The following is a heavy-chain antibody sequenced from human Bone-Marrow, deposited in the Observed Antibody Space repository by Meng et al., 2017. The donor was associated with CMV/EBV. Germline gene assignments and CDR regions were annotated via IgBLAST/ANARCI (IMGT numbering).Heavy chain of an antibody. CDR3: ARTWNSIAAAGTNWFAP. D-gene: IGHD6-13*01. CDR2: IIPILGIA. Sequence: SVKVSCKASGGTFSSYAISWVRQAPGQGLEWMGGIIPILGIANYAQKFQGRVTITADKSTSTAYMELSSLRSEDTAVDYCARTWNSIAAAGTNWFAPWGQGNLVHVAS. J-gene: IGHJ5*02. CDR1: GGTFSSYA. V-gene: IGHV1-69*10.